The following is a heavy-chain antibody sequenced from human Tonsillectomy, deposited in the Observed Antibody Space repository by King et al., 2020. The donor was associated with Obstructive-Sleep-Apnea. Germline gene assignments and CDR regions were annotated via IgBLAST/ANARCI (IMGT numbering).Heavy chain of an antibody. V-gene: IGHV3-9*01. CDR1: GFTFDNYA. D-gene: IGHD1-26*01. Sequence: VQLVESGGGLVQPGRSLRLSCAASGFTFDNYAMHWVRQAPGKGLEWVSGIRWNSGSIGDADSGKGRLTISRDNAKNSLYLQMNSLRAEDTALYYCAKDKRVLGGSDVFDIWGQGTMVTVSS. J-gene: IGHJ3*02. CDR3: AKDKRVLGGSDVFDI. CDR2: IRWNSGSI.